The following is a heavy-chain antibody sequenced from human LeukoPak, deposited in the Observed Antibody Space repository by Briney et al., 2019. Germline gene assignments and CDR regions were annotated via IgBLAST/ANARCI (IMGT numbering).Heavy chain of an antibody. CDR2: ISYDGSNN. CDR3: ARTYSGTQGPFDY. V-gene: IGHV3-30-3*01. CDR1: GFTFSTYA. Sequence: GGSLRLSCAASGFTFSTYAMHWVRQAPGKGMEWVAVISYDGSNNYYADSVKGRFTISRDNSKNTLYLQMNSLRAEDTAVYYCARTYSGTQGPFDYWGQGTLVTVSS. J-gene: IGHJ4*02. D-gene: IGHD1-26*01.